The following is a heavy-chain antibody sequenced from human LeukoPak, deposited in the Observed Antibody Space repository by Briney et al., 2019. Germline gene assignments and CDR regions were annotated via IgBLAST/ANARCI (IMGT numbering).Heavy chain of an antibody. CDR3: PRVKKLMTKFES. D-gene: IGHD2-8*01. CDR1: GYTFIDYY. CDR2: FNPISGAT. J-gene: IGHJ4*02. Sequence: ASVKVSGKSSGYTFIDYYIHWVRQGPGQGCEWMGWFNPISGATKYAQKFQGRVSMTTDTSINTAYIDLTNLRSDDTAIFYCPRVKKLMTKFESWGKGTLVTASP. V-gene: IGHV1-2*02.